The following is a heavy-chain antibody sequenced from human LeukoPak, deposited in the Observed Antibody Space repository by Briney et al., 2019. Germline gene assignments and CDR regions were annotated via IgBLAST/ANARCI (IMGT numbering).Heavy chain of an antibody. CDR1: GGSITSGDYY. J-gene: IGHJ4*02. CDR2: MFYSGSS. D-gene: IGHD1-26*01. Sequence: SETLSLTCTVSGGSITSGDYYWSWLRQHPGKGLEWIGYMFYSGSSYYNPSLKSRVTIAPDTSKNQLSLKLSSVTAADTAVYYCAREWADPWNYFDYWGQGTPVTVSS. CDR3: AREWADPWNYFDY. V-gene: IGHV4-31*03.